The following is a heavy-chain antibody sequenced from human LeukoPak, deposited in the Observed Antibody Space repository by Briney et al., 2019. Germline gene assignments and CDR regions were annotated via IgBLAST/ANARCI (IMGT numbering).Heavy chain of an antibody. D-gene: IGHD3-10*01. V-gene: IGHV4-34*01. CDR3: ARGRITMVRGVIIWSLIREYYFDY. J-gene: IGHJ4*02. CDR2: INHSGST. CDR1: GGSFSGYY. Sequence: KPSETLSLTCAVYGGSFSGYYWSWIRQPPGKGLEWIGEINHSGSTNYNPSLKSRVTISVDTSKNQFSLKLSSVTAADTAVYYCARGRITMVRGVIIWSLIREYYFDYWGQGTLSPSPQ.